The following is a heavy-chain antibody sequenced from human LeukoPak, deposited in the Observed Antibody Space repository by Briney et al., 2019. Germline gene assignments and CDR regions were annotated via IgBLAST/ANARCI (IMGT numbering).Heavy chain of an antibody. Sequence: SETLSLTCTVSGGSISSYYWSWIRQPPGKGLEWIGYIYYSGSTNYNPSLKSRVTISVDTSKNQFSLKLSSVTAADTAVYYCARHRSIAANFDYWGQGTLVTVSS. CDR1: GGSISSYY. J-gene: IGHJ4*02. D-gene: IGHD6-6*01. CDR2: IYYSGST. V-gene: IGHV4-59*08. CDR3: ARHRSIAANFDY.